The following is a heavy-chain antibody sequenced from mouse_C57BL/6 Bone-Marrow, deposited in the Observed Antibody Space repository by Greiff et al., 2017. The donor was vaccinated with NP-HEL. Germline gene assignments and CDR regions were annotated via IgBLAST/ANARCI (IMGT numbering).Heavy chain of an antibody. D-gene: IGHD2-5*01. Sequence: EVQLQLSGAELVRPGASVKLSCTASGFNIKDYYMHWVKQRPEQGLEWIGRIDPEDGDTEYAPKFQGKATMTADTSSNTAYLQLSSLTSEDTAVYYCTPYSNFYWYFDVWGTGTTVTVSS. CDR2: IDPEDGDT. CDR3: TPYSNFYWYFDV. V-gene: IGHV14-1*01. CDR1: GFNIKDYY. J-gene: IGHJ1*03.